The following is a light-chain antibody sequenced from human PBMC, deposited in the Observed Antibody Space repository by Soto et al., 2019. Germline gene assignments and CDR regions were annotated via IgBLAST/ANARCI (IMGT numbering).Light chain of an antibody. Sequence: DIQMTQSPSTLSASVGDRVTITCRASQSISSWLAWYQQKPGKAPKLLIYKASSLESGVPSRFSGSGSGTEFTLTISSLQPDDPATYYCQQYNSFPTFGQGTKGEIK. CDR1: QSISSW. J-gene: IGKJ1*01. V-gene: IGKV1-5*03. CDR2: KAS. CDR3: QQYNSFPT.